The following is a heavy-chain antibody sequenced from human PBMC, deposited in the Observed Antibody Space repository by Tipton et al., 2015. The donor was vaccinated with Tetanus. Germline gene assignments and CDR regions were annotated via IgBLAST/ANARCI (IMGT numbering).Heavy chain of an antibody. Sequence: LRLSCTVSGGSITNSGYYWSWIRQHPGKGLDWIGYISYTGTTHYNPSLKSRVTISLDRSKNQFSLKLTSVTAADTAVYYCATVGLVTASVKYWGQGTLVTVSS. CDR2: ISYTGTT. J-gene: IGHJ4*01. CDR1: GGSITNSGYY. V-gene: IGHV4-31*02. D-gene: IGHD2-21*02. CDR3: ATVGLVTASVKY.